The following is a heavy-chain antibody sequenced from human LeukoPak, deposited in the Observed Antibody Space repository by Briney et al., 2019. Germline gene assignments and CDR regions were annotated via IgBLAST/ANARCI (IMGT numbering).Heavy chain of an antibody. Sequence: PGRSLRLSCAASGFTFSSYAMHWVRQAPGKGLEWVAVISYDGSNKYYADSVKGRFTISRDNSKNTLYLQMNSLRAEDTAVYYCARDVFEGRGSLDYWGQGTLVTVSS. CDR3: ARDVFEGRGSLDY. J-gene: IGHJ4*02. V-gene: IGHV3-30-3*01. D-gene: IGHD3-16*01. CDR1: GFTFSSYA. CDR2: ISYDGSNK.